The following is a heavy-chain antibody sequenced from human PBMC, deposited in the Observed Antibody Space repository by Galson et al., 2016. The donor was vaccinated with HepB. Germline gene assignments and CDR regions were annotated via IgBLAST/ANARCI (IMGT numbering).Heavy chain of an antibody. CDR3: AREGYSSGHCGAFDI. CDR2: IGSGGVQ. CDR1: GFVFNNYP. J-gene: IGHJ3*02. D-gene: IGHD6-19*01. Sequence: SLRLSCAASGFVFNNYPMTWVRQAPGKGLEWVSTIGSGGVQHYADSVKGRFTVSRDNSRNMLYLQMDSLTADDTALYFCAREGYSSGHCGAFDIWGRGTVVAVSS. V-gene: IGHV3-23*01.